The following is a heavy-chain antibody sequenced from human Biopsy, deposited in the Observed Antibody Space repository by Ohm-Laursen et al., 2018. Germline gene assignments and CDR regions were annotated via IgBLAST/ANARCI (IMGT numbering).Heavy chain of an antibody. CDR1: GDSISTSTTYY. CDR2: IYKNETT. Sequence: SETLSLTCPVSGDSISTSTTYYWAWLRQPPGKGLEWIGSIYKNETTFYNPSLKSRVAISVDTSTNKFSLKVSSVTAADTALYYCARHPTGFWFDPWGHGTLVTVSS. J-gene: IGHJ5*02. CDR3: ARHPTGFWFDP. V-gene: IGHV4-39*01.